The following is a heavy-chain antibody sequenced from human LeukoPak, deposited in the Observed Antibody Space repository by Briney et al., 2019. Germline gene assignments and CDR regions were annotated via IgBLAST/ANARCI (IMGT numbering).Heavy chain of an antibody. J-gene: IGHJ5*02. CDR3: ARRRSVLMVYALKLRGWFDP. CDR2: INHSGST. CDR1: GGSFSGYY. D-gene: IGHD2-8*01. V-gene: IGHV4-34*01. Sequence: SETMSLTCAVYGGSFSGYYWSWIRQPPGKGLEWIGGINHSGSTNYNPSLKSRVTISVDTSKNQFSLKLSSVTAADTAVYYCARRRSVLMVYALKLRGWFDPWGQGTLVTVSS.